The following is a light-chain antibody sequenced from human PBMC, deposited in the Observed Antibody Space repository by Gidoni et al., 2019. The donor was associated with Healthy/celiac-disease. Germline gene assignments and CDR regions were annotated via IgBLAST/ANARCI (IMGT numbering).Light chain of an antibody. CDR1: QDMSNY. Sequence: DIQMTQSPSFLSAPVGDRNTITSQASQDMSNYFNWYQQKPGKAPKLLIYDSSNLETGVQSRLSGSRAGTNFTFTISSMQAEDIATYYYQQYDNLPRYTFGQGTKLEIK. V-gene: IGKV1-33*01. CDR2: DSS. CDR3: QQYDNLPRYT. J-gene: IGKJ2*01.